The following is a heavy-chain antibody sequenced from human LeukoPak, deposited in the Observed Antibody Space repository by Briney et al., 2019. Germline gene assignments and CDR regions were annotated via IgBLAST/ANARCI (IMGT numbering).Heavy chain of an antibody. CDR3: ARIRTPRQDVVVVPAAISNWFDP. CDR1: GYTFTSYG. V-gene: IGHV1-18*01. Sequence: ASVKVSCKASGYTFTSYGISWVRQAPGQGLEWMGWISAYNGNTNYAQKLQGRVTMTTDTSTSTAYMELRSLRFDDTAVYYCARIRTPRQDVVVVPAAISNWFDPWGQGTLVTVSS. J-gene: IGHJ5*02. D-gene: IGHD2-2*01. CDR2: ISAYNGNT.